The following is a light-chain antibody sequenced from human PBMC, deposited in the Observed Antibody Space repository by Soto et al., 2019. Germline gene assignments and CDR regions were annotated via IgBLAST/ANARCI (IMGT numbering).Light chain of an antibody. CDR2: AAS. V-gene: IGKV1-39*01. CDR1: QSISSY. J-gene: IGKJ4*01. CDR3: QQSYSTPLT. Sequence: GDRVTITCRASQSISSYLNWYQQKPGKAPKLLIYAASSLHSGVPSRSSGSGSGTDFTLTISSLQPEDFATYYCQQSYSTPLTFGGGTKVDI.